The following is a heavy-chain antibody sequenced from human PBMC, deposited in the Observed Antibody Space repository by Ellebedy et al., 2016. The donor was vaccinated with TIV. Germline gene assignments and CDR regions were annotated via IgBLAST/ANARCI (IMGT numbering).Heavy chain of an antibody. CDR3: AKGGMYSSSGDY. Sequence: GGSLRLSXAASGFTFSSYAMSWVRQAPGKGLEWVSAISGSGGSTYYADSVKGRFTISRDNSKNTLYLQMNSLRAEDTAVYYCAKGGMYSSSGDYWGQGTLVTVSS. J-gene: IGHJ4*02. CDR2: ISGSGGST. V-gene: IGHV3-23*01. CDR1: GFTFSSYA. D-gene: IGHD6-6*01.